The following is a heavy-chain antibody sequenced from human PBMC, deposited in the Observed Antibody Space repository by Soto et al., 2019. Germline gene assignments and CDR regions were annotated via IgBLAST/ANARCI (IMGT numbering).Heavy chain of an antibody. D-gene: IGHD2-15*01. CDR1: GGTFSSYT. Sequence: QVQLVQSGAEVKKPGSSVKVSCKASGGTFSSYTISWVRQAPGQGLEWLGRIIPILGIANYAQKFQGRVTLTADKSTSTDYMELSSLRSEATAVYYCATTLAQREAVYWGQGTLVTVSS. J-gene: IGHJ4*02. CDR3: ATTLAQREAVY. V-gene: IGHV1-69*02. CDR2: IIPILGIA.